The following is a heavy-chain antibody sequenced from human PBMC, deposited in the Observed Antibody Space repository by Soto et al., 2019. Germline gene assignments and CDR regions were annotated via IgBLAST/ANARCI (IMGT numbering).Heavy chain of an antibody. V-gene: IGHV4-31*03. CDR1: GGSISSGGYY. J-gene: IGHJ6*02. CDR3: ARDRKVVPAALRSYYYGMDV. D-gene: IGHD2-2*01. CDR2: IYYSGST. Sequence: PSETLSLTCTVSGGSISSGGYYWSWIRQHPGKGLEWIGYIYYSGSTYYNPSLKSRVTISVDTSKNQFSLKLSSVTAADTAVYYCARDRKVVPAALRSYYYGMDVWGQGTTVTVSS.